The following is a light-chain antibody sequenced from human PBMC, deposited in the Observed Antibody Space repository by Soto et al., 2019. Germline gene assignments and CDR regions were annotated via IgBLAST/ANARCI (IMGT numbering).Light chain of an antibody. CDR2: DAS. V-gene: IGKV3-15*01. CDR3: QQYNNWPVT. Sequence: EIVMTQSPATLSVSPGERATLSCRASQSVSSNLAWYQQKPGQAPRLLIYDASTRATGIPARFSGSGSGTEFTLTISSLQSEDFAVYYCQQYNNWPVTFGHANKVDIK. J-gene: IGKJ3*01. CDR1: QSVSSN.